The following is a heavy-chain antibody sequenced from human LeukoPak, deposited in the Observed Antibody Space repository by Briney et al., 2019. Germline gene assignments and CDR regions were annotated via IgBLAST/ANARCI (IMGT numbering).Heavy chain of an antibody. V-gene: IGHV3-74*01. CDR2: INSDGSST. CDR3: ASEGQLERADFDY. CDR1: GFTFSSYW. J-gene: IGHJ4*02. Sequence: GGSLRLSRAASGFTFSSYWMHWVRHAPGKGLVWVSRINSDGSSTSYADSVKGRFTISRDNAKNTLYLQMNSLRAEDTAVYYCASEGQLERADFDYRGQGTLVTVSS. D-gene: IGHD1-1*01.